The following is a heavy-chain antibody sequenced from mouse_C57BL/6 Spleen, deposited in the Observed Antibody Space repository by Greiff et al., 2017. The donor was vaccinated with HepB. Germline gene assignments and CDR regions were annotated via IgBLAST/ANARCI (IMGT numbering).Heavy chain of an antibody. CDR2: ISSGGSYT. CDR3: ASYDYSSFDY. D-gene: IGHD2-4*01. J-gene: IGHJ2*01. Sequence: EVQGVESGGDLVKPGGSLKLSCAASGFTFSSYGMSWVRQTPDKRLEWVATISSGGSYTYYPDSVKGRFTISRDNAKNTLYLQMSSLKSEDTAMYYCASYDYSSFDYWGQGTTLTVSS. CDR1: GFTFSSYG. V-gene: IGHV5-6*01.